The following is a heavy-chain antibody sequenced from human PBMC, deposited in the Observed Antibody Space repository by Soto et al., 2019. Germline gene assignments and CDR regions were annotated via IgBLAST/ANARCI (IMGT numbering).Heavy chain of an antibody. CDR2: VSGSDGKT. Sequence: GGTLRLSCAVSGFSFSSYALSWVRQPPGKGLEWVSTVSGSDGKTSYADSVKGRFSISRDTSQSTLYLQMISLRADDTAMYYCARWSYLDYWGQGTRVTVSS. V-gene: IGHV3-23*01. D-gene: IGHD3-3*01. CDR1: GFSFSSYA. CDR3: ARWSYLDY. J-gene: IGHJ4*02.